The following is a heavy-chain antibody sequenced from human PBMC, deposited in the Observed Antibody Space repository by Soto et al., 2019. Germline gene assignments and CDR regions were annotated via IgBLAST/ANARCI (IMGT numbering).Heavy chain of an antibody. CDR1: GCSIIHYY. D-gene: IGHD1-26*01. CDR2: IYYSGTTT. Sequence: SETLSLTCTVSGCSIIHYYWTWIRQPPGKGLEWMGYIYYSGTTTNYNPSLKSRVTLSVDTSKNQFSLKLSSVTAADTAVYYCARLGGSYAVPHFDYWGQGTLVTVSS. J-gene: IGHJ4*02. CDR3: ARLGGSYAVPHFDY. V-gene: IGHV4-59*08.